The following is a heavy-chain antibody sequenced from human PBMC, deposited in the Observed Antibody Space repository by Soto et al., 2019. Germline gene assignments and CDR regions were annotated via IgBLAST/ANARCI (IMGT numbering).Heavy chain of an antibody. CDR2: IYFRGTT. CDR1: GGSISSYY. J-gene: IGHJ4*02. Sequence: PSETLSLTCTVSGGSISSYYWSWIRQPPGKGLKWIDYIYFRGTTNYNPSLKSRVTMSADTSKNQFSLKMNSVTAADTAVYYCARMNYYDTSGYPFDYWGQGMMVTVSS. CDR3: ARMNYYDTSGYPFDY. V-gene: IGHV4-59*01. D-gene: IGHD3-22*01.